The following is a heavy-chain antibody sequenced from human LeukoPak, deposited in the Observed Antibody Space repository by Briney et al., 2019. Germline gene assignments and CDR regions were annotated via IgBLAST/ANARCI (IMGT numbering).Heavy chain of an antibody. Sequence: GGSLRLSCAASGFTFSSYAMSWVRQAPGKWLEWVSAISGSGGSTYYADSVKGRFTISRDNSKNTLYLQMNSLRAEDTAVYYCAKDNGEYSSGWYGGWGYYFDYWGQGTLVTVSS. D-gene: IGHD6-19*01. V-gene: IGHV3-23*01. CDR1: GFTFSSYA. CDR2: ISGSGGST. CDR3: AKDNGEYSSGWYGGWGYYFDY. J-gene: IGHJ4*02.